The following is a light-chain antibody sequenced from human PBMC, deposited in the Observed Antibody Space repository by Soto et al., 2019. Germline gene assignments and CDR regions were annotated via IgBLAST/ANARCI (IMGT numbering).Light chain of an antibody. CDR3: QQYDNWPPFT. CDR2: GAS. Sequence: EIVMTQSPATLSVSPGERATLSCRASQSVGSHLAWYQQRPGQAPRLLIYGASYRATGIPARFSGSGSGTDFTLIISSLQSEDFAVYYCQQYDNWPPFTFGPGTKLDIK. V-gene: IGKV3-15*01. J-gene: IGKJ3*01. CDR1: QSVGSH.